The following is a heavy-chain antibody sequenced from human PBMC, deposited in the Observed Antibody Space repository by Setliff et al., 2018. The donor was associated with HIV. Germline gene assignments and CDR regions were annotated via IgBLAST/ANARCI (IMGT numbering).Heavy chain of an antibody. CDR3: THMGHYFDGTGYNRMYYFDY. V-gene: IGHV3-15*01. Sequence: GGSLRLSCAVSGLRVSDAWLSWVRQAPGKGLEWLARIKSETDGGTTDYAAPVKGRFTILGDDSKNMLYLEMSNLQTEDTAMYYCTHMGHYFDGTGYNRMYYFDYWGQGALVTVSS. CDR1: GLRVSDAW. J-gene: IGHJ4*02. CDR2: IKSETDGGTT. D-gene: IGHD3-22*01.